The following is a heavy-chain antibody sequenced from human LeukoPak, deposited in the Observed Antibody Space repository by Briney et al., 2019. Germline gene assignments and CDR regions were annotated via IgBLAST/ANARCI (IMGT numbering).Heavy chain of an antibody. Sequence: GGSLRLSCAASGFTFSSYSMNWVRQAPGKGLEWVSSISSSSSYIYYADSVKGRFTISRDNARNSLYLRMNSLRAEDTAVYYCARDRRSTLFGVVTYYGMDVWGQGTTVTVSS. V-gene: IGHV3-21*01. CDR1: GFTFSSYS. D-gene: IGHD3-3*01. J-gene: IGHJ6*02. CDR3: ARDRRSTLFGVVTYYGMDV. CDR2: ISSSSSYI.